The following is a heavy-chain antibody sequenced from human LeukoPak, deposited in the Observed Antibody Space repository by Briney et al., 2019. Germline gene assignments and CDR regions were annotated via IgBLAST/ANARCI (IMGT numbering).Heavy chain of an antibody. CDR3: AKWGCSGGSCYPFDY. D-gene: IGHD2-15*01. CDR1: GFTFNTYA. J-gene: IGHJ4*02. Sequence: GGSLRLSCAASGFTFNTYAMSWVRQARGKGLEWVSAMSGSGGRTYYADSVKGRFTISRDNSKNTLYLQMNSLRAEDTAVYYCAKWGCSGGSCYPFDYWGQGTPVTVSS. V-gene: IGHV3-23*01. CDR2: MSGSGGRT.